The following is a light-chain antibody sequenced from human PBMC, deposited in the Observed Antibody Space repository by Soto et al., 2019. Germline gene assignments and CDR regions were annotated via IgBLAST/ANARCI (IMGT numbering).Light chain of an antibody. J-gene: IGKJ4*01. Sequence: DIQMTQSPSSLSASVGDRITISCQASQGISRELNSYQQKPGKGPELLIYGASNLHTGVPSRFSGSASTSGPGTHFSLTITALQPEDVATYYCQQYRSLPLTFGGGTKVEI. CDR1: QGISRE. CDR2: GAS. CDR3: QQYRSLPLT. V-gene: IGKV1-33*01.